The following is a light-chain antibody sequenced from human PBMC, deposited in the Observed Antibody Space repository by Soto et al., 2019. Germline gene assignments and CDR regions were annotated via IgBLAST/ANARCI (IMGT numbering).Light chain of an antibody. CDR1: SSNIGNNY. J-gene: IGLJ2*01. CDR2: DSN. V-gene: IGLV1-51*01. Sequence: QSVLTQPPSVSAAPGQTVTISCSGSSSNIGNNYVSWYQQLPGTAPKLLIYDSNKRPSGIPDRFSGSKSGTSATLGITGLQTGDEADYYCGPWDSSLSAVVFGGGTKLTVL. CDR3: GPWDSSLSAVV.